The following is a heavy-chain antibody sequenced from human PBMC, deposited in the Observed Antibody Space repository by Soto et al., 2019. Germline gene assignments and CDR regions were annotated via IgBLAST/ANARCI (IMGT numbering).Heavy chain of an antibody. CDR1: GFIVSSNQ. Sequence: EVQLVESGGGLVQPGRSLTLSCTASGFIVSSNQMSWVRQAPGKGLEWVSVIYSGHTTYYADSVEGRFTISRDDSKNTLYLQMNSLRVEDTAVYYCVRGPSDHKLRLVEWPYGDYWGQGALVTVSS. V-gene: IGHV3-66*01. J-gene: IGHJ4*02. D-gene: IGHD3-3*01. CDR3: VRGPSDHKLRLVEWPYGDY. CDR2: IYSGHTT.